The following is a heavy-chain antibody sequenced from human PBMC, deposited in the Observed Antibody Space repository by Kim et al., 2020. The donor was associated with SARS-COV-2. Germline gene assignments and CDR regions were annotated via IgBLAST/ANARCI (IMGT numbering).Heavy chain of an antibody. CDR2: T. D-gene: IGHD3-16*01. V-gene: IGHV1-2*02. CDR3: ARDGGRWNFDS. Sequence: TLYAQNFQSRVTMTRDTSISSVYMELNSLTSVNTAIYYCARDGGRWNFDSWGQGTLVTVSS. J-gene: IGHJ4*02.